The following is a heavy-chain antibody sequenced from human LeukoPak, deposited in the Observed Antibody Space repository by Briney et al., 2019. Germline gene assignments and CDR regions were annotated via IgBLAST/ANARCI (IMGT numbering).Heavy chain of an antibody. J-gene: IGHJ5*02. V-gene: IGHV3-20*04. Sequence: GGSLRLSCAASGFTFDDYGMSWVRQAPGKGLEWVSGINWNGGSTGYADSVKGRFTISRDNAKNSLYLQMNSLGAEDTALYYCARDPAPTTDDGYSSPWGQGTLVSVSS. D-gene: IGHD2-2*03. CDR3: ARDPAPTTDDGYSSP. CDR1: GFTFDDYG. CDR2: INWNGGST.